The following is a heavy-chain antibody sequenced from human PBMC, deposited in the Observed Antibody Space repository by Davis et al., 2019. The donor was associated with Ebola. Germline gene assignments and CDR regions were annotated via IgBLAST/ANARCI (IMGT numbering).Heavy chain of an antibody. CDR3: TGGSGSYRDY. D-gene: IGHD1-26*01. V-gene: IGHV3-21*04. J-gene: IGHJ4*02. CDR2: ISSSSSYI. CDR1: GFTFSSYS. Sequence: GGSLRLSCAASGFTFSSYSMNWVRQAPGKGLEWVSSISSSSSYIYYADSVKGRFTISRDNSKNTLYLQMNSLKTEDTAVYYCTGGSGSYRDYWGQGTLVTVSS.